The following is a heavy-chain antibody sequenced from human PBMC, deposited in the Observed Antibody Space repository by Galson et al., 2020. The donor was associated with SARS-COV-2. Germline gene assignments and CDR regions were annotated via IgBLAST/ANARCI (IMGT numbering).Heavy chain of an antibody. CDR2: LNSDSSSN. D-gene: IGHD1-26*01. Sequence: GSLKLSCTASGITFSNYTMNWGRQGPGKGLEWVPYLNSDSSSNNYADSVKGRFTISRDNAKNSLSLQMNSLRADDTAVYYCAREGGGSDYWGQGTLVTVSP. CDR3: AREGGGSDY. J-gene: IGHJ4*02. V-gene: IGHV3-21*03. CDR1: GITFSNYT.